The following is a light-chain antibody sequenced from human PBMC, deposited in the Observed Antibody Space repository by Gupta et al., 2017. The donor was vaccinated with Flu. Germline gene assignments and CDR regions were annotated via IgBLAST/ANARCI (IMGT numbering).Light chain of an antibody. V-gene: IGKV2-30*01. Sequence: RSSTRLVSEKVDIYLNWYLQRPGQSPKRLISAVTNRECGVPDRFSGSGSGTDFTLSISGLEPEDVGVYYCMQSDHTPMTFGQGTQVEIK. CDR1: TRLVSEKVDIY. J-gene: IGKJ5*01. CDR3: MQSDHTPMT. CDR2: AVT.